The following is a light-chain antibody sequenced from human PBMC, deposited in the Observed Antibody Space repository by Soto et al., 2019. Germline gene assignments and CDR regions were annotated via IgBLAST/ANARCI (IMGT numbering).Light chain of an antibody. J-gene: IGKJ1*01. Sequence: EIVLTQSPDTLSLSPGERVTLSCRASQSVTNNYLAWYQQKPGQGPRLRIHGASSRAVDTPDRFSGSGSGTDFALTISRLEPEDFALYYCHQYGATPGTFGQGTKLDI. CDR3: HQYGATPGT. V-gene: IGKV3-20*01. CDR2: GAS. CDR1: QSVTNNY.